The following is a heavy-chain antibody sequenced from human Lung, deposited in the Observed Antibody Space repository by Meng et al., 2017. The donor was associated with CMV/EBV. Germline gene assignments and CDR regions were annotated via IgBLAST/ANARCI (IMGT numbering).Heavy chain of an antibody. CDR3: ARAWDTSGF. Sequence: QEQLVQSGSGLKKPGASVKVSCKASGYSFTSYSLNWLRQAPGQGLEWLGWINTYSGNPTYAQGFTGRIVFSLDTSVSTAYLQISSLKAEDTAVYYCARAWDTSGFWGQGTLVTVSS. J-gene: IGHJ4*02. V-gene: IGHV7-4-1*02. D-gene: IGHD3-22*01. CDR2: INTYSGNP. CDR1: GYSFTSYS.